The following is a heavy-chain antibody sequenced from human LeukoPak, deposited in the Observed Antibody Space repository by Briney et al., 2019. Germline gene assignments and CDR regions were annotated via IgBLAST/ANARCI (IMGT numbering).Heavy chain of an antibody. V-gene: IGHV4-34*01. CDR3: ARGLGCWYKVRLDP. J-gene: IGHJ5*02. CDR2: IKHSGSS. D-gene: IGHD6-13*01. Sequence: SETLSLTCAVYGGSFSGYYWRWIRQPPGKGLEWGGEIKHSGSSNYNPSLKSRVHISVDTSENQLSLKLSSVTAADTAVYYCARGLGCWYKVRLDPWGQGTLVTVSS. CDR1: GGSFSGYY.